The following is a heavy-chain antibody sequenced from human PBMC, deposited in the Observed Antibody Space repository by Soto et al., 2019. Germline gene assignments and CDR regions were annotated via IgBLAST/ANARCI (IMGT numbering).Heavy chain of an antibody. CDR2: IYPGDSDT. Sequence: GESLKISCKGSGYSFTSYWIGWVRQMPGKGLEWTGIIYPGDSDTRYSPSFQGQVTISADKSISTAYLQWSSLKASDTAMYYCARQPYSSGTLDYYYGMDVWGQGTTVTVSS. V-gene: IGHV5-51*01. CDR1: GYSFTSYW. D-gene: IGHD6-19*01. J-gene: IGHJ6*02. CDR3: ARQPYSSGTLDYYYGMDV.